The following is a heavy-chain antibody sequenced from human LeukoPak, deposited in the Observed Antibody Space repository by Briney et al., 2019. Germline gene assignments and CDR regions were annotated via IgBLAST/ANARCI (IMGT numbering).Heavy chain of an antibody. CDR1: GDSVSSTSAA. CDR2: TYYRRSRWYV. V-gene: IGHV6-1*01. D-gene: IGHD6-19*01. Sequence: SQTLSLTCAISGDSVSSTSAAWNWIGQSPSRGLEWLGRTYYRRSRWYVDYAVSVKSRVTFNADTSKNLFSLHLNSVTPEDTAVYYCARSSSGWYFDYWGQGTLVTVS. J-gene: IGHJ4*02. CDR3: ARSSSGWYFDY.